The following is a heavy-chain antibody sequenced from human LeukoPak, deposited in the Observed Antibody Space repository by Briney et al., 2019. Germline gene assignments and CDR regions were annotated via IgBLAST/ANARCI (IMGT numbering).Heavy chain of an antibody. CDR2: IYYSGST. CDR3: ARHAPLAAADTAEGFDY. Sequence: SETLSLTCTVSGGSISRYYWSWIRQPPGKGLEWIGYIYYSGSTNYNPSLKSRVTISVDTSKNQFSLKLSSVTAADTAVYYCARHAPLAAADTAEGFDYWGQGTLVTVSS. V-gene: IGHV4-59*08. CDR1: GGSISRYY. D-gene: IGHD6-13*01. J-gene: IGHJ4*02.